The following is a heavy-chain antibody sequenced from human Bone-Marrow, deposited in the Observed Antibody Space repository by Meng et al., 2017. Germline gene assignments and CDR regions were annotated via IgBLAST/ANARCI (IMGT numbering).Heavy chain of an antibody. CDR2: MNPNSGNT. CDR1: GYTFTSYD. Sequence: ASVKVSCKASGYTFTSYDINWVRQATGQGPEWMGWMNPNSGNTGYAQKFQGRVTITRNTSISTAYMELSSLRSEDTAVYYCARAQQLRYFDWLSLHTPIAEYYYYYYGMDVWGQGTTVTVSS. D-gene: IGHD3-9*01. V-gene: IGHV1-8*03. CDR3: ARAQQLRYFDWLSLHTPIAEYYYYYYGMDV. J-gene: IGHJ6*02.